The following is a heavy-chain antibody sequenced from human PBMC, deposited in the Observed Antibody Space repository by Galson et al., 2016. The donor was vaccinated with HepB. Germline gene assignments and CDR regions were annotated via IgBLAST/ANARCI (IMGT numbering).Heavy chain of an antibody. CDR2: IMPEDGYT. CDR3: ARDGHKWDFDY. D-gene: IGHD1-26*01. V-gene: IGHV1-46*01. J-gene: IGHJ4*02. CDR1: GYRFTTFY. Sequence: SVKVSCKVSGYRFTTFYVHWVRQAPGQGLEWIGRIMPEDGYTIYAQKFQGRVTITRDTSTSTVYMDLRSLMSADTGVYYCARDGHKWDFDYWGQGSLVTVSS.